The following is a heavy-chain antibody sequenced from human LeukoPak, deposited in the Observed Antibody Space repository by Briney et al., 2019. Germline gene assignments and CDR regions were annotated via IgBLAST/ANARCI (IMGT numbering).Heavy chain of an antibody. D-gene: IGHD5-24*01. Sequence: PGGSPRLPCAASGFTFSSYAMSWVRQAPGKGLEWVSAISGSGGSTYYADSVKGRFTISRDNSKNTLYLQMNSLRAEDTAVYYCAGDGYNEIDYWGQGTLVTVSS. CDR3: AGDGYNEIDY. J-gene: IGHJ4*02. V-gene: IGHV3-23*01. CDR2: ISGSGGST. CDR1: GFTFSSYA.